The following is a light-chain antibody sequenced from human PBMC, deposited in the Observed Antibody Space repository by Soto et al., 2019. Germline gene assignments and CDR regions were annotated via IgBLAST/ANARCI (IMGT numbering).Light chain of an antibody. CDR1: QSIGGW. J-gene: IGKJ2*01. CDR3: QQYHSSSYT. V-gene: IGKV1-5*03. Sequence: DIQMTQSPSILSASVGDRVTITCRASQSIGGWLAWYQHKPGIAPKLLIYKTSILQSGVPLRFSGSESGTEFTLTISSLQPEDFATYYCQQYHSSSYTFGQGTKLEL. CDR2: KTS.